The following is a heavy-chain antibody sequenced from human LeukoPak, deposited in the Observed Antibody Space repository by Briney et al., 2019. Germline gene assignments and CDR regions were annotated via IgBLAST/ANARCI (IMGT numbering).Heavy chain of an antibody. Sequence: VASAKVSCKASGYSFSSHGISWVRQAPGQGLEWMGWVSAYNGNTKYAQKFQGRVTMTTDTSTSIAYMELRSLRSEDTAVYYCARDLYSTTGDDAFDIWGQGTMVTVSS. CDR1: GYSFSSHG. CDR2: VSAYNGNT. J-gene: IGHJ3*02. D-gene: IGHD6-13*01. V-gene: IGHV1-18*01. CDR3: ARDLYSTTGDDAFDI.